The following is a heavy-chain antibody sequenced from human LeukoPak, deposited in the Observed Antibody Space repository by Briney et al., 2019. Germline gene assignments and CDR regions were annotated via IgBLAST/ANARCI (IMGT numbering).Heavy chain of an antibody. Sequence: PGGSLRLSCAASGFTFDNYAMNWVRQAPGKGLEWVSYIRGGGGVTHYSDSVKDRFTISRDNSKNTLYLQMNSLRAEDTAIYYCAKCSASYYNDAFDIWGRGTMVTVSS. J-gene: IGHJ3*02. V-gene: IGHV3-23*01. CDR1: GFTFDNYA. D-gene: IGHD3-10*01. CDR3: AKCSASYYNDAFDI. CDR2: IRGGGGVT.